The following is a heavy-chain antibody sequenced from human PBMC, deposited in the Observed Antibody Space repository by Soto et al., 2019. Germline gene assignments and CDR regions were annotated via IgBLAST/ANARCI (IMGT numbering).Heavy chain of an antibody. CDR2: IWYDGSNK. Sequence: PGGSLRLSCAASGFTFSSYGMHWVRQAPGKGLEWVGVIWYDGSNKYYADSVKGRFTISRDNSKNTLYLQMNSLRAEDTAVYYCARDTGYCSGGSCYHPSHLYYGMDVWGQGTTLTVSS. J-gene: IGHJ6*02. D-gene: IGHD2-15*01. CDR1: GFTFSSYG. CDR3: ARDTGYCSGGSCYHPSHLYYGMDV. V-gene: IGHV3-33*01.